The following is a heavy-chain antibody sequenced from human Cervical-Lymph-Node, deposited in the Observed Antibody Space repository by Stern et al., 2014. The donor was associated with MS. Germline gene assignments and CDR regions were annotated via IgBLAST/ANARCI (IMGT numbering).Heavy chain of an antibody. CDR1: GYTFSSYY. CDR3: ARDLADPALASGSAY. V-gene: IGHV1-46*01. CDR2: INPGDGTA. Sequence: QLVQSGAGVRKPGASVKISCKASGYTFSSYYFHWVRQDPGQGLEWMGIINPGDGTARYAQTLQGRITLARDTSTKTVYMALSNLRSEDTAVYYWARDLADPALASGSAYWGQGTLVIVSS. D-gene: IGHD3-16*01. J-gene: IGHJ4*02.